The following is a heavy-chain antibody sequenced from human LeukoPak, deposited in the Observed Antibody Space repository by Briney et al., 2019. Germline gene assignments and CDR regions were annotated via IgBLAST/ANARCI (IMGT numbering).Heavy chain of an antibody. CDR1: GFTFSSYS. D-gene: IGHD1-26*01. V-gene: IGHV3-21*01. J-gene: IGHJ4*02. CDR3: ASDPDMYSGSSSDY. Sequence: PGGSLRLSCAASGFTFSSYSMNWVRQAPGKGLEWVSSISSSSSYIYYADSVKGRFTISRDNAKNSLYLQMNSLRAEDTAVYYCASDPDMYSGSSSDYWGQGTLVTVSS. CDR2: ISSSSSYI.